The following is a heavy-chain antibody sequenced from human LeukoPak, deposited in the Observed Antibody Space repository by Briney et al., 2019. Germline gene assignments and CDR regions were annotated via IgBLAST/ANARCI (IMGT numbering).Heavy chain of an antibody. V-gene: IGHV3-74*01. CDR3: ARDELYYYDSSGSRSPYYFDY. CDR2: IKTDGSIT. J-gene: IGHJ4*02. Sequence: GGSLRLSCAASGFNFSVYWMHWVRQAPGKGPVWVSRIKTDGSITDYADSVKGRFTISRDNAKNTLYLQMNSLRAEDTAVYYCARDELYYYDSSGSRSPYYFDYWGQGTLVTVSS. CDR1: GFNFSVYW. D-gene: IGHD3-22*01.